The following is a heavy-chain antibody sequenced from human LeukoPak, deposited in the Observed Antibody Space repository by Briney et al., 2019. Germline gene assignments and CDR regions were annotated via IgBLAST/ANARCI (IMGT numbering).Heavy chain of an antibody. CDR1: GFTFSSYV. Sequence: PGGSLRLSCAASGFTFSSYVMSWVRQAPGKGLEWVSAISDSGGSTFYADSVEGRFTISRDNSKNTLYLQMNSLRAEDTAVYYCAKGLYSSSSYFDYWGQGTLDTVSS. V-gene: IGHV3-23*01. J-gene: IGHJ4*02. D-gene: IGHD6-6*01. CDR3: AKGLYSSSSYFDY. CDR2: ISDSGGST.